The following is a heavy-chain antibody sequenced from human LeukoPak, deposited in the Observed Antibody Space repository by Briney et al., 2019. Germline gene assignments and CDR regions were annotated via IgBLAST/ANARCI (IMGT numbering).Heavy chain of an antibody. V-gene: IGHV4-30-2*01. J-gene: IGHJ4*02. Sequence: SETLSLTCAVSGGSISSGDYSWSWIRQPPGKGLEWIGYIYHGGSTYYNPSLKSRVTISVDRSKNQFSLRLSSVAAADTAVYYCARGPRIYGDYLFDYWGQGTLVTVSS. CDR2: IYHGGST. CDR1: GGSISSGDYS. CDR3: ARGPRIYGDYLFDY. D-gene: IGHD4-17*01.